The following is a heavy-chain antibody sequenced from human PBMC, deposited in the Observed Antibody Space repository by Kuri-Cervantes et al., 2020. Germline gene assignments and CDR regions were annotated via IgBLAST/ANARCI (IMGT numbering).Heavy chain of an antibody. V-gene: IGHV3-9*01. Sequence: LSLTCAASGFTFDDYAMHWVRQAPGKGLEWVSGISWNSGSIGYADSVKGRFTISRDNAKNSLYLQMNSLRAEDTALYYCAKGRDYYDSSSYTPDAFDIWGQGTMVTVSS. D-gene: IGHD3-22*01. CDR2: ISWNSGSI. CDR3: AKGRDYYDSSSYTPDAFDI. J-gene: IGHJ3*02. CDR1: GFTFDDYA.